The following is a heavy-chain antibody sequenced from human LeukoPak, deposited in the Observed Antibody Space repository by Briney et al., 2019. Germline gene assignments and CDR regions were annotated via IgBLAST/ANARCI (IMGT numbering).Heavy chain of an antibody. J-gene: IGHJ4*02. CDR1: GFTFSSYA. D-gene: IGHD6-19*01. V-gene: IGHV3-23*01. CDR2: NSGSGGST. CDR3: AKVYSSGCFDD. Sequence: GGSLRLSCAASGFTFSSYAMSWVRQAPGKGLEWVSANSGSGGSTSYADSVKGRFTISRDNSKNTLYLQMNSLRAEDSGAYYCAKVYSSGCFDDWGKGTLVTVSS.